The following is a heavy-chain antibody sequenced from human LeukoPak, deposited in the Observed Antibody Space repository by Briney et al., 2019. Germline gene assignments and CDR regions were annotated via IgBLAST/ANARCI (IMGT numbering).Heavy chain of an antibody. Sequence: PGGSLRLSCAASGFTFSSYGMHWVRQAPGKGLEWVAFIRYDGSNKYYSDSVKGRFTISRDNSKNTLYLQMNSLRAEDTAVYYCAKDPTITFYYYYYMDVWGKGTTVTVSS. J-gene: IGHJ6*03. CDR3: AKDPTITFYYYYYMDV. CDR2: IRYDGSNK. CDR1: GFTFSSYG. D-gene: IGHD3-3*01. V-gene: IGHV3-30*02.